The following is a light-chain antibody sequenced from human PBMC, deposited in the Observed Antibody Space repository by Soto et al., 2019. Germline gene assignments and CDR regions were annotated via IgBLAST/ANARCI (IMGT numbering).Light chain of an antibody. J-gene: IGLJ2*01. CDR2: EVN. CDR1: NSDVGGYNY. Sequence: QSALTQPASVSGSPGQSITISCTGTNSDVGGYNYVSWYQQHPGKAPKLMIYEVNNRPSGVSNRLSGSKSGNTASLTISGLQAEDEADYYCSSYTSGSTLVIFGGGTKVTVL. CDR3: SSYTSGSTLVI. V-gene: IGLV2-14*01.